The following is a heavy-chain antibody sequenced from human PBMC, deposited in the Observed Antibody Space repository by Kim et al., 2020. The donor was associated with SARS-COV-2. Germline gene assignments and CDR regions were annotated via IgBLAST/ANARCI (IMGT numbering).Heavy chain of an antibody. CDR3: ARDVGGSCLFDY. Sequence: TYCADSGNGRFTISRDNSKNTLYLQMNSLRAEDTAVYYWARDVGGSCLFDYWGQGTLVTVSS. CDR2: T. D-gene: IGHD2-15*01. V-gene: IGHV3-53*01. J-gene: IGHJ4*02.